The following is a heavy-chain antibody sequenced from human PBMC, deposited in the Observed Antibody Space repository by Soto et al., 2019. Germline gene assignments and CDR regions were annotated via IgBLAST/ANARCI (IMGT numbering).Heavy chain of an antibody. CDR1: GYTFTSYA. J-gene: IGHJ5*02. CDR2: INAGNGNT. V-gene: IGHV1-3*01. D-gene: IGHD6-13*01. CDR3: AMTRGHGAAAGSFDP. Sequence: QVQLVQSGAEVKKPGASVKVSCKASGYTFTSYAMHWVRQAPGQRLEWMGWINAGNGNTKYSQKCQGRVTITRDTSASTAYMELSSLRSEDTAVYYCAMTRGHGAAAGSFDPWGQGTLVTVSS.